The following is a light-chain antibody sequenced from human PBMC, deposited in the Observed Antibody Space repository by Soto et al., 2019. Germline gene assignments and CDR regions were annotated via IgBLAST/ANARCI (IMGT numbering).Light chain of an antibody. CDR3: QQYDSSTRT. CDR2: GAS. Sequence: EIVWTQSPVTLSLSPGERATLSCRASQSVSSSHLAWYQQKPCQAPRLLIYGASSRSTGIPDRFSGSGSGTDFNLTISSLETEDFAVYECQQYDSSTRTFGQGTKVDIK. CDR1: QSVSSSH. J-gene: IGKJ1*01. V-gene: IGKV3-20*01.